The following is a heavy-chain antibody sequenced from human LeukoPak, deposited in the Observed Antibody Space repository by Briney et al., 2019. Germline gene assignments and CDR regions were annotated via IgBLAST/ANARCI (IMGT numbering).Heavy chain of an antibody. CDR2: IYPGDSDT. D-gene: IGHD3-22*01. J-gene: IGHJ5*02. V-gene: IGHV5-51*01. CDR1: GYSFTNYW. CDR3: ARRLRGYYDSSGYFP. Sequence: GESLKISCKGSGYSFTNYWIGWVRQMPGKGLEWMXXIYPGDSDTRYSPSFQGQVTISADKSISTAYLQWSSLKASDTAMYYCARRLRGYYDSSGYFPWGQGTLVTVSS.